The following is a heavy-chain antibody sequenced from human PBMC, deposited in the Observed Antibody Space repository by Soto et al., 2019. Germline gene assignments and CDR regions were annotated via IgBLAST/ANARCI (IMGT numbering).Heavy chain of an antibody. CDR3: ARNYYGSGSYRPYYYYGMDV. CDR1: GGTFSSYA. D-gene: IGHD3-10*01. J-gene: IGHJ6*02. CDR2: IIPIFGTA. V-gene: IGHV1-69*13. Sequence: SVKVSCKASGGTFSSYAISWVRQAPGQGLEWLGGIIPIFGTANYAQKFQGRVTITADESTSTAYMELSSLRSEDTAVYYCARNYYGSGSYRPYYYYGMDVWGQGTTVTVSS.